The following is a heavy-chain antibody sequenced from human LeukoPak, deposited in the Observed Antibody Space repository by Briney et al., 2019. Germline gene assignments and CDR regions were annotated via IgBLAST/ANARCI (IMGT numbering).Heavy chain of an antibody. CDR2: IIPIFGTA. V-gene: IGHV1-69*06. J-gene: IGHJ3*02. CDR3: ARAPRWLQLYHDAFDI. D-gene: IGHD5-24*01. Sequence: SVKVSCKASGGTFSGYAISWVRQAPGQGLEWMGGIIPIFGTANYAQKFQGRVTITADKSTSTAYMELSSLRSEDTAVYYCARAPRWLQLYHDAFDIWGQGTMVTVSS. CDR1: GGTFSGYA.